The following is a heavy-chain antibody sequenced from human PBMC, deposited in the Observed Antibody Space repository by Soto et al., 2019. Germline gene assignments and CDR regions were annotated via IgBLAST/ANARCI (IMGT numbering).Heavy chain of an antibody. D-gene: IGHD6-13*01. CDR3: ARVSSWYAFDI. J-gene: IGHJ3*02. Sequence: SETLSLTCTVSGGSISSSSYYWGWIRQPPGKGLEWIGSIYYSGSTYYNPSLKSRVTISVDTSKNQFSLKLSSVIAADTAVYYCARVSSWYAFDIWGQGTMVTVSS. CDR1: GGSISSSSYY. V-gene: IGHV4-39*01. CDR2: IYYSGST.